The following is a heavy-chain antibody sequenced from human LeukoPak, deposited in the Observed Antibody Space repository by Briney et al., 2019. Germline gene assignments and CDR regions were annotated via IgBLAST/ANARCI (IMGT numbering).Heavy chain of an antibody. CDR3: ARVPFDTYFYGSGSFGPFDP. CDR2: VNPKSGNT. Sequence: ASVKVSCKASGYTFTNYDINWVRQATGQGLEWMGWVNPKSGNTAYAQRFQGRVTFTRNTSISTAYMELTSLRSEDTAVYYCARVPFDTYFYGSGSFGPFDPWGQGTLVTVSS. J-gene: IGHJ5*02. CDR1: GYTFTNYD. V-gene: IGHV1-8*03. D-gene: IGHD3-10*01.